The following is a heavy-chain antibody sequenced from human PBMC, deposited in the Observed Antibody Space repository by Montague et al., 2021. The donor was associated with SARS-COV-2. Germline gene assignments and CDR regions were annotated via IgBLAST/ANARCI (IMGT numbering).Heavy chain of an antibody. Sequence: PALVKPTQTLTLTCAFSGFSLSSTGVGVGWLRQPPGKSLEWLTLIYWDDDKRYNPSLSSRLAITKDTSKNQAVLTLTNSNAADTATYYCAHTNATGAWPIDYWGQGTLVTVSS. D-gene: IGHD1-14*01. CDR1: GFSLSSTGVG. J-gene: IGHJ4*02. V-gene: IGHV2-5*02. CDR3: AHTNATGAWPIDY. CDR2: IYWDDDK.